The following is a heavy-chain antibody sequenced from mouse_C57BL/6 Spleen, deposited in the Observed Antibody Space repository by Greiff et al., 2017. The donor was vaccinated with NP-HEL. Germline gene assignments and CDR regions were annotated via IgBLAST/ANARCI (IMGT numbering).Heavy chain of an antibody. CDR3: AKEEITTVVAFDY. V-gene: IGHV1-20*01. J-gene: IGHJ2*01. D-gene: IGHD1-1*01. Sequence: EVQLQQSGPELVKPGDSVKVSCKASGYSFTGYFMNWVMQSHGKSLEWIGRINPYNGDTFYNQKFKGKATLTVDKSSSTAHMELRSLTSEDSAVYYCAKEEITTVVAFDYWGQGTTLTVSS. CDR2: INPYNGDT. CDR1: GYSFTGYF.